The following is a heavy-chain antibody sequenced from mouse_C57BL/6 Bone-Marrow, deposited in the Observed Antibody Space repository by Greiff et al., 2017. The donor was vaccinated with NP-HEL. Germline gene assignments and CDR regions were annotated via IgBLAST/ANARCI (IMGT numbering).Heavy chain of an antibody. CDR1: GFSFNTYA. CDR2: IRSKSNNYAT. J-gene: IGHJ1*03. CDR3: VRSYDFYWYFDV. D-gene: IGHD2-4*01. V-gene: IGHV10-1*01. Sequence: DVKLVESGGGLVQPKGSLKLSCAASGFSFNTYAMNWVRQAPGKGLEWVARIRSKSNNYATYYADSVKDRFTISRDDSESMLYLQMNNLKTEDTAMYYCVRSYDFYWYFDVWGTGTTVTVSS.